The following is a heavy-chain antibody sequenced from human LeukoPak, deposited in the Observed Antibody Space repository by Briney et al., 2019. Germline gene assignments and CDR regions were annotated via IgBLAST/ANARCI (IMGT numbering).Heavy chain of an antibody. J-gene: IGHJ4*02. V-gene: IGHV3-23*01. CDR2: ISASGRTT. CDR1: GFPFSSYA. D-gene: IGHD1-14*01. CDR3: AREPLSVGHYPGFDY. Sequence: PGGSLRLSCPDSGFPFSSYAMSWVRQAPGKGLEWVSGISASGRTTFHADSVKGRFTISRDNSRNTLYLQMNSLRAEDTAVYYCAREPLSVGHYPGFDYWGRGTLVTVSS.